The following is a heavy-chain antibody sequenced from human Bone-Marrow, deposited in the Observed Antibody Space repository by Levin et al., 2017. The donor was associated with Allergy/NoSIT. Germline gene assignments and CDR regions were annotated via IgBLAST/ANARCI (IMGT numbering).Heavy chain of an antibody. CDR3: AIYGSGNNYSAFDI. D-gene: IGHD3-10*01. CDR1: GFTVSSNH. V-gene: IGHV3-53*01. Sequence: GESLKISCAASGFTVSSNHMSWVRQAPGKGLEWVSLIYSGGRGYYADSVRGRFTISRDNSKNTLYLQLNSLRAEDTAVYYCAIYGSGNNYSAFDIWGQGTMVTVSS. CDR2: IYSGGRG. J-gene: IGHJ3*02.